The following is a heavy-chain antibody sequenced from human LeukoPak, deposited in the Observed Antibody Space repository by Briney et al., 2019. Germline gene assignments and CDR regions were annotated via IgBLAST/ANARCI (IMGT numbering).Heavy chain of an antibody. CDR2: IYYSGST. CDR1: GGSISSYY. J-gene: IGHJ5*02. V-gene: IGHV4-59*01. Sequence: SETLSLTCTVSGGSISSYYWSWIRQPPGKGLEWIGYIYYSGSTNYNPSLKSRVTISVDTSKNQFSLKLSSVTAADTAVYYCARYGYVPGYGNWFDPWGQGTLVTVSS. CDR3: ARYGYVPGYGNWFDP. D-gene: IGHD5-18*01.